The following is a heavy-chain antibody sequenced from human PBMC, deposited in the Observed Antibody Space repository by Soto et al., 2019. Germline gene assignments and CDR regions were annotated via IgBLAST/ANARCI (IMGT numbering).Heavy chain of an antibody. V-gene: IGHV3-23*01. CDR1: GCSFVNDS. D-gene: IGHD6-19*01. J-gene: IGHJ4*02. CDR3: AKATTNGGWFNPLDS. Sequence: SGGSLRRSWSASGCSFVNDSMNWVRHTPGKGMEWVSGLSGSGTSTYYADSVKGRFTISRDNSRDTLFLQMNSLTADDTAVYSCAKATTNGGWFNPLDSWGQGALVTVSS. CDR2: LSGSGTST.